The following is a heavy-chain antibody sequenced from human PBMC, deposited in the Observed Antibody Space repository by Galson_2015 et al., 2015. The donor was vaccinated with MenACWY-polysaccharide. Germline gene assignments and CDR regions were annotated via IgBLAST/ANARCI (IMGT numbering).Heavy chain of an antibody. V-gene: IGHV3-30*02. CDR2: IRYDGSNK. D-gene: IGHD3-22*01. CDR1: GFTFSTYG. Sequence: SLRLSCAASGFTFSTYGMHWVRQAPGKGLEWVTFIRYDGSNKYYTDYVKGRFTISRDNSKNTLYLQMNSLRAEDTAVYYCAKDRHSSATDEDYWGQGTLVTVSS. J-gene: IGHJ4*02. CDR3: AKDRHSSATDEDY.